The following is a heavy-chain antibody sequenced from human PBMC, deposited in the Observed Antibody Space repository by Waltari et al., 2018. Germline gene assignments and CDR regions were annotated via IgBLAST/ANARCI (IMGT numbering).Heavy chain of an antibody. Sequence: EVQLVESGGGLLQPGGSLRLSCAASGFTFGSHWILWGRQPPGKGLGWVTRINPDGRTTNYADSVRGRFTISRDNAQNTVYLEMNSLRVEDTAVYFCTRGGNYYFDYWGRGTLVTVSS. V-gene: IGHV3-74*01. D-gene: IGHD5-12*01. CDR3: TRGGNYYFDY. CDR1: GFTFGSHW. J-gene: IGHJ4*02. CDR2: INPDGRTT.